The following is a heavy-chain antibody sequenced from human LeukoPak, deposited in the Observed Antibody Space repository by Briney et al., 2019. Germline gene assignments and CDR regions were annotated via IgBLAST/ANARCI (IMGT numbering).Heavy chain of an antibody. J-gene: IGHJ3*02. CDR1: GGSISSGGYY. CDR3: ARDPLLTVVVMAFDI. CDR2: IYYSGST. Sequence: PSETLSLTCTVSGGSISSGGYYWSWIRQHPGKGLEWIGYIYYSGSTYYNPSLKSRVTISVDTSKNQFSLKLSSVTAADTAVYYCARDPLLTVVVMAFDIWGQGTMVTVSS. V-gene: IGHV4-31*03. D-gene: IGHD3-22*01.